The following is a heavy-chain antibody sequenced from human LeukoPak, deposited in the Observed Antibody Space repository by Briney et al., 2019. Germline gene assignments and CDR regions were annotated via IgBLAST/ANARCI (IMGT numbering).Heavy chain of an antibody. CDR3: ARARLNRWFDP. D-gene: IGHD1/OR15-1a*01. V-gene: IGHV1-46*01. CDR1: GYTFTTYY. J-gene: IGHJ5*02. Sequence: ASVKVSSTASGYTFTTYYMHWVRQAPGQGREWMGIINPSGGSTSYAQKFQGRVTMTRDTSTSTVYMELSSLRSEDTAVYYCARARLNRWFDPWGQGTLVTVSS. CDR2: INPSGGST.